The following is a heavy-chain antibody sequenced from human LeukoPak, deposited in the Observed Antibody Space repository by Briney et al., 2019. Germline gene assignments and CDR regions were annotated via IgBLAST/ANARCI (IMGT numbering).Heavy chain of an antibody. D-gene: IGHD2-2*01. CDR3: AKLLGYCSSTSCPFDY. CDR1: ACTFNGYA. J-gene: IGHJ4*02. Sequence: GGSLRLSCAASACTFNGYAMSWVRQAPGKGLEWVSAISGSGGSTYYAASVKGRFTISIDNSKNTLYLQMNSLRAEDTAVYYCAKLLGYCSSTSCPFDYWGQGTLVTVSS. V-gene: IGHV3-23*01. CDR2: ISGSGGST.